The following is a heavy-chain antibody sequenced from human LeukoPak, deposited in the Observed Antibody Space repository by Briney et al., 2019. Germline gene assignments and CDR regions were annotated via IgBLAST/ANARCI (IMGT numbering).Heavy chain of an antibody. Sequence: SETLSLTCTVSGGSISSSSYYWGWIRQPPGKGLKWIGSIYYSGSTYYNPSLKSRVTISVDTSKNQFSLKLSSVTAADTAVYYCARVDSAYYFDYWGQGTLVTVSS. CDR2: IYYSGST. J-gene: IGHJ4*02. V-gene: IGHV4-39*01. D-gene: IGHD5-18*01. CDR1: GGSISSSSYY. CDR3: ARVDSAYYFDY.